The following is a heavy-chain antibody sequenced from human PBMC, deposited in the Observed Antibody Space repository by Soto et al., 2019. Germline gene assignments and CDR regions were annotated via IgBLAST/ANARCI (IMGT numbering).Heavy chain of an antibody. V-gene: IGHV3-30*18. CDR1: GFTFSSYG. CDR3: EKDRYSGTYPNDFDY. Sequence: GGSLRFSCAGSGFTFSSYGIHWVRQAPGKGLEWVALISYDGGNEKYTESVKDRFTISRDDSHNVAYLQMSSLRTEDTAMYYCEKDRYSGTYPNDFDYWGQGSLVTVSS. CDR2: ISYDGGNE. D-gene: IGHD1-26*01. J-gene: IGHJ4*02.